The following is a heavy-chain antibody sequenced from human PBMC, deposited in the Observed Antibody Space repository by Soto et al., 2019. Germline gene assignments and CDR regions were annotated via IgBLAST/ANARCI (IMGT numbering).Heavy chain of an antibody. J-gene: IGHJ4*02. CDR3: ARGGGDGYSGYDYYYFDY. CDR1: GGSISSSSYY. Sequence: SETLSLTCTVSGGSISSSSYYWGWIRQPPGKGLEWIGSIYYSGSTYYNPSLKSRVTISVDTSKNQFSLKLSSVTAADTAVYYCARGGGDGYSGYDYYYFDYWTQGALVTVSS. CDR2: IYYSGST. D-gene: IGHD5-12*01. V-gene: IGHV4-39*01.